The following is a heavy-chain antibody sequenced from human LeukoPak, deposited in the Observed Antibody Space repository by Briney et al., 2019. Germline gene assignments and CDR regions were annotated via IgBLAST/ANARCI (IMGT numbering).Heavy chain of an antibody. CDR3: AKNSDGYYYYGMDV. J-gene: IGHJ6*02. Sequence: PGGSLRLSCAASGFTFSSHAMSWVRQAPGKGLEWVSAISGSGVSTYHADSLEGRFTISRDNSKNTVYLQMNSLRAEDTAVYYCAKNSDGYYYYGMDVWGQGTTVTVS. V-gene: IGHV3-23*01. D-gene: IGHD2-21*01. CDR2: ISGSGVST. CDR1: GFTFSSHA.